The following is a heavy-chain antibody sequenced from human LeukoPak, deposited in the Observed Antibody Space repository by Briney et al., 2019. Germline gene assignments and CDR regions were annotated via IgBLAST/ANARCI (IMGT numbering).Heavy chain of an antibody. J-gene: IGHJ4*02. Sequence: GASVKVSCKASGYTFTSYYIHWVRQAPEQGLEWMGIINPSGGSTSYAQKFQGRVTMTRDISTSTVYVELSSLRSEDTAVYYCARVLSSGYSDYFDCWGQGTLVTVSS. D-gene: IGHD3-22*01. CDR3: ARVLSSGYSDYFDC. CDR2: INPSGGST. CDR1: GYTFTSYY. V-gene: IGHV1-46*01.